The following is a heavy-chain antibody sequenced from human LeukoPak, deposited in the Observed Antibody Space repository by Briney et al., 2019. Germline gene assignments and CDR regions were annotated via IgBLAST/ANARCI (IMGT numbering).Heavy chain of an antibody. Sequence: GASVKVSCKASGYTFTSYGISWVRQAPGQGLEWMGWISAYNGNTNYAQKLQGRVTMTTDTSTSTAYMELRSLRSDDTAVYYCARWFGSGSYYNGVDYWGQGTLVTVSS. D-gene: IGHD3-10*01. CDR1: GYTFTSYG. V-gene: IGHV1-18*01. J-gene: IGHJ4*02. CDR2: ISAYNGNT. CDR3: ARWFGSGSYYNGVDY.